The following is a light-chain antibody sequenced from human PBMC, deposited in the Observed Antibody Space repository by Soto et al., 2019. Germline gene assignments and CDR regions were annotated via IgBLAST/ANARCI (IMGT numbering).Light chain of an antibody. Sequence: DIVLTQSPGTLSLSPGERATLSCRASQSVSSNYLAWYQHKPGQTPRLLIYDTSTRATGIPARFSGSGSGTEFTLTISSLQPDDFATYYCQQYKSTTFGQGTKVDIK. CDR3: QQYKSTT. J-gene: IGKJ1*01. CDR1: QSVSSNY. CDR2: DTS. V-gene: IGKV3-20*01.